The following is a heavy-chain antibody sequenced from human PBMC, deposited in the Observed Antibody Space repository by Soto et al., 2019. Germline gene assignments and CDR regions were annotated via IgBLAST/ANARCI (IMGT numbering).Heavy chain of an antibody. CDR3: ARTYYDSSGYYPDY. J-gene: IGHJ4*02. CDR1: GYTFTSYG. CDR2: ISAYNGNT. Sequence: ASVKVSCKASGYTFTSYGISXVRQAPGQGLEWMGWISAYNGNTNYAQKLQGRVTMTTDTSTSTAYMELRSLRSDDTAVYYCARTYYDSSGYYPDYWGQGTLVTVSS. D-gene: IGHD3-22*01. V-gene: IGHV1-18*01.